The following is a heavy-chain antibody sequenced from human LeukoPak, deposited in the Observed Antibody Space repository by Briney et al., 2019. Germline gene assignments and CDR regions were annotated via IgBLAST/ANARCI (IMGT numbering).Heavy chain of an antibody. D-gene: IGHD6-19*01. V-gene: IGHV1-69*13. CDR1: GGTFSSYA. J-gene: IGHJ4*02. CDR3: ARAEKYVAVAGTCLDY. CDR2: IIPIFGTV. Sequence: SVKVSCKASGGTFSSYAISWVRQAPGQGLEWMGGIIPIFGTVNYAQKFQGRVTITADESTSTAYMELSSLRSEDTAVYYCARAEKYVAVAGTCLDYWGQGTLVTVSS.